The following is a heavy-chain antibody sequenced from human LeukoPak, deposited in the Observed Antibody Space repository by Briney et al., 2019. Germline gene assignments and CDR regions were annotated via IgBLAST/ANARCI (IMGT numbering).Heavy chain of an antibody. V-gene: IGHV3-30*18. J-gene: IGHJ4*02. Sequence: GGSLRLSCAAYGFTFSSHGMHWVRQAPGKGLEWVAVISYDGSNKYYADSVKGRFTISRDNSKNTLYQQMNSLRAEDTAVYYCAKDPGRWLQFDYFDYWGQGTLVTVSS. CDR1: GFTFSSHG. D-gene: IGHD5-24*01. CDR2: ISYDGSNK. CDR3: AKDPGRWLQFDYFDY.